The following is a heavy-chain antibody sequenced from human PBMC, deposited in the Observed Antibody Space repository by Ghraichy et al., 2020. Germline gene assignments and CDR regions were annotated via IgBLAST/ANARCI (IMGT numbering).Heavy chain of an antibody. Sequence: SETLSLTCAVYGGSFSGYYWSWIRQPPGKGLEWIGEINHSGSTNYNPSLKSRVTISVDTSKNQFSLKLSSVTAADTAVYYCARGTPVMVRGVTSRWSWFDPWGQGTLVTVSS. D-gene: IGHD3-10*01. CDR2: INHSGST. CDR3: ARGTPVMVRGVTSRWSWFDP. V-gene: IGHV4-34*01. J-gene: IGHJ5*02. CDR1: GGSFSGYY.